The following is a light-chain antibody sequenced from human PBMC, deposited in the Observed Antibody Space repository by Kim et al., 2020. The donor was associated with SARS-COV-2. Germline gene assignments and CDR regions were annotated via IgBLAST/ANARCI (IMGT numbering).Light chain of an antibody. J-gene: IGLJ2*01. Sequence: GQEVTISFSGSSSNIGNNYVSWYQHLPGTAPKLLIYDNNNRPSGIPDRFSGSKSGTSATLGITGLQTGDEADYYCGTWDSSLTAVLFGGGTQLTVL. CDR2: DNN. CDR3: GTWDSSLTAVL. CDR1: SSNIGNNY. V-gene: IGLV1-51*01.